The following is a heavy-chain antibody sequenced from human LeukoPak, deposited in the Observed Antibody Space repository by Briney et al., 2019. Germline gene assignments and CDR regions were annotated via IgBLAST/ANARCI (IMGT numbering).Heavy chain of an antibody. Sequence: PSETLSLTCTVSGGSISSYYRSWIRQPPGKGLEWIGYIYYSGSTNYNPSLKSRVTISVDTSKNQFSLKLSSVTAADTAVYYCAREFVDTAMGASYSYYYYGMDVWGQGTTVTVSS. CDR3: AREFVDTAMGASYSYYYYGMDV. J-gene: IGHJ6*02. V-gene: IGHV4-59*01. CDR2: IYYSGST. D-gene: IGHD5-18*01. CDR1: GGSISSYY.